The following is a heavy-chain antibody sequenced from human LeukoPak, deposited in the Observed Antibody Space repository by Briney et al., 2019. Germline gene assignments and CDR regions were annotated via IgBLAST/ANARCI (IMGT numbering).Heavy chain of an antibody. V-gene: IGHV3-23*01. Sequence: GGSLGLSCAASGFTFSSYAMSWVRQAPGKGLEWVSAISGSGGSTYYADSVKGRFTISRDNSKNTLYLQMNSLRAEDTAVYYCAKDRYSSIAFDIWGQGTMVTVSS. CDR1: GFTFSSYA. CDR3: AKDRYSSIAFDI. CDR2: ISGSGGST. D-gene: IGHD5-18*01. J-gene: IGHJ3*02.